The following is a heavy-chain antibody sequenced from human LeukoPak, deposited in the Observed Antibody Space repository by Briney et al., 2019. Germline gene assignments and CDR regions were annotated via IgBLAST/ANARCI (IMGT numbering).Heavy chain of an antibody. V-gene: IGHV4-59*08. CDR3: ARCYSLWWFDP. Sequence: SETLSLTCTVSGGSIRTYYWSWIRQPPGKGLEWIGYIYYSGSTNYNPSLKSRVTISVDTSKNQFSLKLSSVTAADTAVYYCARCYSLWWFDPWGQGTLVTVSS. CDR1: GGSIRTYY. D-gene: IGHD2-15*01. J-gene: IGHJ5*02. CDR2: IYYSGST.